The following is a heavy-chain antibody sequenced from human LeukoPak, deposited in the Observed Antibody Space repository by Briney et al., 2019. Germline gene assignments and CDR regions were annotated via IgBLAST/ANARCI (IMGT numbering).Heavy chain of an antibody. V-gene: IGHV3-21*01. CDR2: ISSSSSYI. CDR1: GFTFSSYS. CDR3: AREPKGQWELKMVDY. D-gene: IGHD1-26*01. Sequence: PGGSLRLSCAASGFTFSSYSMNWVRQAPGKGLEWVSSISSSSSYIYYADSVKGRFTISRDNAKNSLYLQMNSLRAEDTAVYYCAREPKGQWELKMVDYWGQGTLATVSS. J-gene: IGHJ4*02.